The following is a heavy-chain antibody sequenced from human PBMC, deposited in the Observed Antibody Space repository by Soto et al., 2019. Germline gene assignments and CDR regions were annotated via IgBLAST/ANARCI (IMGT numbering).Heavy chain of an antibody. CDR3: ACTYFYGSGSYDY. J-gene: IGHJ4*02. V-gene: IGHV3-66*01. D-gene: IGHD3-10*01. Sequence: EVQLVESGGGLVQPGGSLRLSCAASGFTVSSNYMSWVRQAPGKGLEWVSVIYSGGSTYYADSVKGRFTISRDKSKNTLYLQMNSLRAEDTAVYYCACTYFYGSGSYDYWGQGTLVTVSS. CDR1: GFTVSSNY. CDR2: IYSGGST.